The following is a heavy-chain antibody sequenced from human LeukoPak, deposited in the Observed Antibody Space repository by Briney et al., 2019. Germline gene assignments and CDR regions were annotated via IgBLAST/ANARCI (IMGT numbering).Heavy chain of an antibody. V-gene: IGHV1-69*13. CDR1: GGTFSSYA. J-gene: IGHJ4*02. Sequence: SVKVSCKASGGTFSSYAISWVRQAPGQGLEWMGGIIPIFGTANYAQKFRGRVTITADESTSTAYMELSSLRSEDTAVYYCARGVNWNDDSTSFDYWGQGTLVTVSS. CDR2: IIPIFGTA. CDR3: ARGVNWNDDSTSFDY. D-gene: IGHD1-20*01.